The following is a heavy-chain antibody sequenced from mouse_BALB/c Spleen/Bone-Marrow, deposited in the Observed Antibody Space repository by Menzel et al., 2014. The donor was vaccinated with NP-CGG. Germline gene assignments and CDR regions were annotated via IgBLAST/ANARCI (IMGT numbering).Heavy chain of an antibody. CDR2: IWGDGST. CDR1: GFPLTGYG. J-gene: IGHJ4*01. V-gene: IGHV2-6-7*01. D-gene: IGHD2-4*01. Sequence: VKVVESGPGLVAPSQSLSITCTVSGFPLTGYGVSWVRQPPGKGLEWLGMIWGDGSTDYNSALKSRLSISKDNSKSQVFLKMNSLQTDDTARYYCARDSFLITRALDYWGQGTSVTVSS. CDR3: ARDSFLITRALDY.